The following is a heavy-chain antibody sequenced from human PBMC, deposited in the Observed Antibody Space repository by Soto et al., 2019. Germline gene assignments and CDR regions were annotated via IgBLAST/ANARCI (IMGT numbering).Heavy chain of an antibody. D-gene: IGHD6-6*01. V-gene: IGHV4-31*03. CDR3: ARIRLASSSSGFSWFDP. CDR1: GGSISSGGYY. CDR2: IYYSGST. J-gene: IGHJ5*02. Sequence: SETLSLTCTVSGGSISSGGYYWSWIRQHPGKGLEWIGYIYYSGSTYYNPSLKSRVTISVDTSKNQFSLKLSSVTAADTAVYYCARIRLASSSSGFSWFDPWGQGTLVTVST.